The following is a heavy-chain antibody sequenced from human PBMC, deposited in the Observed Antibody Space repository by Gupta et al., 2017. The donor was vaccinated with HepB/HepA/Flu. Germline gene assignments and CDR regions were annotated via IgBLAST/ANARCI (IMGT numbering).Heavy chain of an antibody. D-gene: IGHD6-19*01. J-gene: IGHJ4*02. CDR3: ARGGAVAGKRGFDY. Sequence: EVQLLESGGGLVQPGGSLRLSCAASGFTFSSYAMSWVRQAPGKGLEWVSAISSSGGNTYYADSVKGRFTISRDNSKNTLYLQMNSLRAEDTAVFYCARGGAVAGKRGFDYWGQGTLVTVSS. V-gene: IGHV3-23*01. CDR1: GFTFSSYA. CDR2: ISSSGGNT.